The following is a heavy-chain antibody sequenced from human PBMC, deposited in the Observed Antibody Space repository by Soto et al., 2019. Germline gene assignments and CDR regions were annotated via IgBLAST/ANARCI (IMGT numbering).Heavy chain of an antibody. CDR2: ISYDGTNK. CDR1: GFTFSSYA. Sequence: QVQLVESGGGVVQPGRSLRLSCAASGFTFSSYAMDWVRQAPGKGLEWVAFISYDGTNKYYPDSVKGRFTISRDNSKNTLYLQMNSRRTEETAVYYCARGGGYFDYWGQGTLVTVSS. D-gene: IGHD1-26*01. J-gene: IGHJ4*02. V-gene: IGHV3-30-3*01. CDR3: ARGGGYFDY.